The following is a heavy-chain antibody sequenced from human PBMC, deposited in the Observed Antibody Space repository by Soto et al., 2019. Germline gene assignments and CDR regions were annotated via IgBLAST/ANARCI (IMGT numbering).Heavy chain of an antibody. CDR2: MNPNSGNT. CDR3: VRGAAS. V-gene: IGHV1-8*01. CDR1: GDTFISHD. Sequence: QVQLVQSGAEVKKPGASVKVSCRASGDTFISHDINWVRQATGQGLEWMGWMNPNSGNTGYGQKFQGRLTLTRDPSISTAYMELSSLRSDDTAIYYCVRGAASWGQGTLVTVSS. J-gene: IGHJ5*02.